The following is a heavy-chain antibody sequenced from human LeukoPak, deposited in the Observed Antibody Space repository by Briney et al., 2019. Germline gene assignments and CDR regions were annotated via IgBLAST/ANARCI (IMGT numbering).Heavy chain of an antibody. Sequence: GASVKVSCKASGYTFTNYAFHWVRRAPGQRLEWLGWINAGNDDTKYSQKFQARVTITRDTSASTVYMELSSLTSDDTAVYYCARERWHCRGNDCYSVYYYGLDVWGQGTTVTVSS. CDR1: GYTFTNYA. CDR2: INAGNDDT. CDR3: ARERWHCRGNDCYSVYYYGLDV. J-gene: IGHJ6*02. D-gene: IGHD2-15*01. V-gene: IGHV1-3*01.